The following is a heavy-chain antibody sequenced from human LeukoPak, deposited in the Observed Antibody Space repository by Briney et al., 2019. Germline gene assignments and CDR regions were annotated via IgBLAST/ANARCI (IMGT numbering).Heavy chain of an antibody. V-gene: IGHV3-23*01. CDR3: AKGYRYSSGWYLPIDY. Sequence: GGSLRLSCAASGFTFSSYAMSWVRQAPGKGLEWVSAISGSGGSTYYADSVKGRFTISRDNSKNTLYLQMNSLRAEDTAVYYCAKGYRYSSGWYLPIDYWGQGTLVTVSS. D-gene: IGHD6-13*01. J-gene: IGHJ4*02. CDR1: GFTFSSYA. CDR2: ISGSGGST.